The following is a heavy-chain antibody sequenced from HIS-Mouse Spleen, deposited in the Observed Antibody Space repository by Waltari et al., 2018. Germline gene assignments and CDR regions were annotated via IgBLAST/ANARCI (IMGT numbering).Heavy chain of an antibody. V-gene: IGHV4-39*07. Sequence: QLQLQESGPGLVKPSETLSLTCTVSGGPISSSSYYWGWIRQPPGKGLEWIGSIYYSGGTYNNPALKSVVTISVDTSKNQFSLKLSSVTAADTAVYYCAREIPYSSSWYDWYFDLWGRGSLVTVSS. CDR3: AREIPYSSSWYDWYFDL. CDR2: IYYSGGT. CDR1: GGPISSSSYY. J-gene: IGHJ2*01. D-gene: IGHD6-13*01.